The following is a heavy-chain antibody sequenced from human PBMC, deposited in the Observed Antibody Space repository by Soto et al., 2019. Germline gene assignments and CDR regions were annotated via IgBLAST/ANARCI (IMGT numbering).Heavy chain of an antibody. V-gene: IGHV3-23*01. J-gene: IGHJ5*02. CDR2: ISGSDDST. Sequence: GGSLSLSCAASGFTFSSYAMSWVRQAPGKGLEWVSVISGSDDSTYYADSVKGRFTISRDNSKNTLYLQMNSLRAEDTAVYYCARGIAYCGGDCYSSWFDPWGQGTLVTVSS. CDR3: ARGIAYCGGDCYSSWFDP. D-gene: IGHD2-21*02. CDR1: GFTFSSYA.